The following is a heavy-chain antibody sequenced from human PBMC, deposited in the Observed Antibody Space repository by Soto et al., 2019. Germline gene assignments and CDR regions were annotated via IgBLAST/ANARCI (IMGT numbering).Heavy chain of an antibody. D-gene: IGHD2-2*02. J-gene: IGHJ6*02. CDR2: ISVYNGKT. CDR1: GYTFSAYG. CDR3: SRARYCTSPSCYNNYYYGMDI. Sequence: QVPLLQSGSEVTKPGASVKVSCKASGYTFSAYGVSWVRQAPGQGLEWLGWISVYNGKTNYARKLQGRVIMTADKSASTAYMELRSLRSDDTAVYYCSRARYCTSPSCYNNYYYGMDIWGQGTTVSVSS. V-gene: IGHV1-18*04.